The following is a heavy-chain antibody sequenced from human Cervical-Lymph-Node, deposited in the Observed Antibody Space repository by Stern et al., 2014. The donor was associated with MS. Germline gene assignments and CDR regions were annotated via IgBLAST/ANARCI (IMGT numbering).Heavy chain of an antibody. J-gene: IGHJ4*02. Sequence: VQLVESGAEVRESGDSVKVSCKTSGYTFTHNYIHWVRQPPGQGLEWPGWVNPKNGNTKNTQKFQGRVTMTRDTSISTLYMELNRLASDDTAVYYCARGDGSSWFPYWGQGTLVTVSS. D-gene: IGHD6-13*01. V-gene: IGHV1-2*02. CDR1: GYTFTHNY. CDR3: ARGDGSSWFPY. CDR2: VNPKNGNT.